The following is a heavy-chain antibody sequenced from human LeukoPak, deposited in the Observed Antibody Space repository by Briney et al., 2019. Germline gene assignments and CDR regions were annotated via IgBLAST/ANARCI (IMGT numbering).Heavy chain of an antibody. J-gene: IGHJ4*02. CDR2: ISVTGGGT. V-gene: IGHV3-23*01. CDR3: VKVGVFWTGPIFDY. D-gene: IGHD3/OR15-3a*01. CDR1: GFAFSSHA. Sequence: PGGSLRLSCVASGFAFSSHAITWVRQAPGQGLGWVSTISVTGGGTHYAGSVKGRFTIARDNSKNTLYLQLNSLRAEDTARYYCVKVGVFWTGPIFDYWGQGAHVTVSS.